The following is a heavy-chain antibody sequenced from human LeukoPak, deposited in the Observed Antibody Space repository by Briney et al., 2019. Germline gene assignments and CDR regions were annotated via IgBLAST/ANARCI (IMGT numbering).Heavy chain of an antibody. Sequence: SETLSLTCTVSGGSISSYYWSWIRQPPGKGLEWIGYIYYSGSTNYNPSLKSRVTISVDTSKNQFSLKLSSVTAADTAVYYCARWAKVAYYYYGMDVWGQGTTVTVSS. CDR1: GGSISSYY. CDR2: IYYSGST. D-gene: IGHD4-23*01. CDR3: ARWAKVAYYYYGMDV. V-gene: IGHV4-59*01. J-gene: IGHJ6*02.